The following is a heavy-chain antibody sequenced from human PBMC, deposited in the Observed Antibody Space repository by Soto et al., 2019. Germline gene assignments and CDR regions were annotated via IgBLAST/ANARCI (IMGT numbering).Heavy chain of an antibody. Sequence: QVQLVQSGGEVKKPGASVKVSCKASGYTFTSYGFSWVRQAPGQGLEWMGWLNGYTGNTHYAQKFQGRVTMTIDTSTSTAYMELWTLISDDTAVYYCARSWVTGKGGMDVWGQGTTVTVSS. D-gene: IGHD3-16*01. CDR3: ARSWVTGKGGMDV. V-gene: IGHV1-18*01. CDR1: GYTFTSYG. J-gene: IGHJ6*02. CDR2: LNGYTGNT.